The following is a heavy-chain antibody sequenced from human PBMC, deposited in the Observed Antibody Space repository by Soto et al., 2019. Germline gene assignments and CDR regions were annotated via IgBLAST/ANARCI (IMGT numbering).Heavy chain of an antibody. CDR1: GFTFNTYN. CDR2: IYYSGDT. Sequence: VQLVESGGGLVEPGGSLRLSCAATGFTFNTYNMNWIRQAPGKGLEWIGSIYYSGDTNYNPSLGSRVTMSVDTSKNQFFLDLHSVAAADAAVYFCAREGGDIVQVPYYWGQGILITVSS. V-gene: IGHV4-59*12. D-gene: IGHD2-15*01. CDR3: AREGGDIVQVPYY. J-gene: IGHJ4*02.